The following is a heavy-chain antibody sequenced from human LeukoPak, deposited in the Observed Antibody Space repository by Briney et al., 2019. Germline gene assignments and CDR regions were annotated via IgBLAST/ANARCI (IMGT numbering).Heavy chain of an antibody. D-gene: IGHD2-15*01. CDR1: GFSFSNYA. Sequence: GGPLRLSCSASGFSFSNYAMYWVRQAPGKGLEWVANIKQGGSEKYYVDSVKGRFTISRDNAKNSLYLQMNSLRAEDTAVYYCARDFGLRCSGGTCYSVHYYGMDVWGKGTTVTVSS. CDR3: ARDFGLRCSGGTCYSVHYYGMDV. J-gene: IGHJ6*04. V-gene: IGHV3-7*03. CDR2: IKQGGSEK.